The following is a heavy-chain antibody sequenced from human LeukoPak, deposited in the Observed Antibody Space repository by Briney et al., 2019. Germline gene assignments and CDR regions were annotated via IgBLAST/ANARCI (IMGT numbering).Heavy chain of an antibody. D-gene: IGHD2-21*02. CDR2: ISTYNGNT. J-gene: IGHJ4*02. Sequence: GASVKVSCKASGHIFTSYVISWGRQAPGQGLEWMGWISTYNGNTNYAQKLQGRVTITTDTSKTTDYLELRSRTSADTAVYYCARGLATSDSTFACWGQGTLVTVSS. V-gene: IGHV1-18*01. CDR1: GHIFTSYV. CDR3: ARGLATSDSTFAC.